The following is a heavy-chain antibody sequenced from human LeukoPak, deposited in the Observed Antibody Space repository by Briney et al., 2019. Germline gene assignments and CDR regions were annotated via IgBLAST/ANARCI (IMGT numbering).Heavy chain of an antibody. CDR2: IRYDGSDK. V-gene: IGHV3-30*02. Sequence: GGSLRLSCAASGFTFRNYGMHWVRQAPGKGLEWVAFIRYDGSDKYYADSVKGRFTISRDNSKNMLYLQMNSLTAEDTAVYYCAKDLLFDSVASAWYFDLWGRGTLVTVSS. CDR3: AKDLLFDSVASAWYFDL. D-gene: IGHD3-9*01. J-gene: IGHJ2*01. CDR1: GFTFRNYG.